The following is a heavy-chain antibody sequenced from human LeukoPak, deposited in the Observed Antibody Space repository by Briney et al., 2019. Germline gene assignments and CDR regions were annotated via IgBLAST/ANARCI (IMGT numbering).Heavy chain of an antibody. D-gene: IGHD6-19*01. V-gene: IGHV4-4*07. Sequence: KPSETLSPTYTVSGGSISSYYWSWIRQPAGKGLEWIWRIYTSGSTNYNPSLKSRVTMSVDTSKNQFSLKLSSVTAADTAVYYCARVPSSYSSGWDNWFDPWGQGTLVTVSS. CDR2: IYTSGST. CDR3: ARVPSSYSSGWDNWFDP. CDR1: GGSISSYY. J-gene: IGHJ5*02.